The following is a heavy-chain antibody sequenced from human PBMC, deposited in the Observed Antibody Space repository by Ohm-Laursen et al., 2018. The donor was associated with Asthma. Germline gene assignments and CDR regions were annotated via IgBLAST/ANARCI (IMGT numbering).Heavy chain of an antibody. V-gene: IGHV3-30*03. CDR3: ARGPSGRLFDY. CDR1: GFTFSSYG. J-gene: IGHJ4*02. CDR2: ISYDGSNK. D-gene: IGHD6-6*01. Sequence: SSLRLSCAASGFTFSSYGMHWVRQAPGKGLEWVAVISYDGSNKYYADSVKGRFTISRDNSKNTLYLQMNSLRAEDTAVYYCARGPSGRLFDYWGQGTLVTVSS.